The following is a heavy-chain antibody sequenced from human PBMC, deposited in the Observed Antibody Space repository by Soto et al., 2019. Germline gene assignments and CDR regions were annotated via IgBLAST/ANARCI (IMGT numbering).Heavy chain of an antibody. CDR1: GFTFSDHY. Sequence: PGGSLRLSCAASGFTFSDHYMDWVRQAPGKGLEWVGRTRKTTNSYTTEYAASVKGRFTISRDDSKNLLYLQMNSLKTEDTAVYYCVRVAIDYFFDYWGKGTLVTVSS. CDR2: TRKTTNSYTT. D-gene: IGHD2-21*01. J-gene: IGHJ4*02. V-gene: IGHV3-72*01. CDR3: VRVAIDYFFDY.